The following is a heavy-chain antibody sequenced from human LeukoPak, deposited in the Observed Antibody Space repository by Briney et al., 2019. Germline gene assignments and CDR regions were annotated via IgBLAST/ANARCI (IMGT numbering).Heavy chain of an antibody. D-gene: IGHD6-13*01. J-gene: IGHJ5*02. CDR2: ISAYDGNT. CDR1: GYTLTSYG. V-gene: IGHV1-18*01. Sequence: ASVKVSCKASGYTLTSYGISWVRQAPGQGLEWMGWISAYDGNTNYAQKLQGRVTMTTDTSTSTAYMELRSLRSDDTAVYYCARGIVSSWYVGDWFDPWGQGTLVTVSS. CDR3: ARGIVSSWYVGDWFDP.